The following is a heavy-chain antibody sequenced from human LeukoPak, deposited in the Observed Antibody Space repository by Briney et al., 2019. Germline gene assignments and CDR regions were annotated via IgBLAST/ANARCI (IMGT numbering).Heavy chain of an antibody. CDR3: ARHRSGWLQSSFDY. Sequence: SETLSLTCTVSGGSISSYYWSWIRQPPGKGLEWIGSIYYSGNTYYNPSLKSRVTISVDTSKNQFSLKLSSVTAANTAVYYCARHRSGWLQSSFDYWGQGTLVTVSS. V-gene: IGHV4-59*04. D-gene: IGHD5-24*01. CDR1: GGSISSYY. CDR2: IYYSGNT. J-gene: IGHJ4*02.